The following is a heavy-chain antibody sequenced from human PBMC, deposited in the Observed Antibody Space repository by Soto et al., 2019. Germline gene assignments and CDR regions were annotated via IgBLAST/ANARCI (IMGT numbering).Heavy chain of an antibody. CDR2: ISYSGST. V-gene: IGHV4-39*01. CDR3: ARHRARNWFDP. J-gene: IGHJ5*02. Sequence: QLQLQESGPGLVKPSETLSLTCIVSGGSISSSSYYWGWIRQPPGKGREWIGSISYSGSTYSNPSLESRVTISVDTSKNQFSLKLSSVTAADTAVFYCARHRARNWFDPWGQGTLVTVSS. CDR1: GGSISSSSYY. D-gene: IGHD6-6*01.